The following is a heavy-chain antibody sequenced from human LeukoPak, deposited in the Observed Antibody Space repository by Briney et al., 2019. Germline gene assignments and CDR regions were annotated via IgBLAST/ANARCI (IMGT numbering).Heavy chain of an antibody. Sequence: PGGSPRLSCAASGFTFSSYAMSWVRQAPGKGLEWVSAISGSGGSTYYADSVKGRFTISRDNSKNTLYLQMNSLRAEDTAVYYCAKTRLSSSSWYGPDFDYWGQGTLVTVSS. D-gene: IGHD6-13*01. CDR3: AKTRLSSSSWYGPDFDY. J-gene: IGHJ4*02. CDR2: ISGSGGST. CDR1: GFTFSSYA. V-gene: IGHV3-23*01.